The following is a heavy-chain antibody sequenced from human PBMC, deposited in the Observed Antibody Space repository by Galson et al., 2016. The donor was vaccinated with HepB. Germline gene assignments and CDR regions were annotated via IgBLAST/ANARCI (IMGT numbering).Heavy chain of an antibody. CDR1: GGSINTNNYY. Sequence: SETLSLTCSVSGGSINTNNYYWVWIRQPPGKGLEWVGSIYHSGNTFYNPSLKSRVSIPVDTSKNQFSLNVSYVTAADTAVYYCARLCYDFWSVSCAMVGWGQGTTVTAS. D-gene: IGHD3-3*01. CDR3: ARLCYDFWSVSCAMVG. J-gene: IGHJ6*02. V-gene: IGHV4-39*01. CDR2: IYHSGNT.